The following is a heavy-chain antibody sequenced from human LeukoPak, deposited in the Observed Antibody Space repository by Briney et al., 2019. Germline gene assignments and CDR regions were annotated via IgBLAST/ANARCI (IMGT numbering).Heavy chain of an antibody. CDR2: IYSSGST. CDR1: GGSISSFY. J-gene: IGHJ4*02. CDR3: AREPYYYDSSGYPHDYFDY. Sequence: SETLSLTCTVSGGSISSFYWSWIRQPAGKGLEWIGRIYSSGSTKYNPSLKSRVTMSVDTSKNQFSLKLSSVTAADTAVYYCAREPYYYDSSGYPHDYFDYRGQGTLVTVSS. D-gene: IGHD3-22*01. V-gene: IGHV4-4*07.